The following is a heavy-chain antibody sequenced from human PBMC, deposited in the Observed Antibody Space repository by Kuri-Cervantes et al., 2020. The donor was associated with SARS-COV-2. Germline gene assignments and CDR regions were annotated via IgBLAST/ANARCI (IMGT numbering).Heavy chain of an antibody. Sequence: GESLKISCAASGFTFSSYAMHWVRQAPGKGLEWVSIIYGGGSTYYADSVKGRFTISRDNSKNTLYLQMNNLRAEDTAVYYCAKSEISGGYSYGARDYWGQGTLVTVSS. CDR3: AKSEISGGYSYGARDY. CDR1: GFTFSSYA. CDR2: IYGGGST. V-gene: IGHV3-53*01. D-gene: IGHD5-18*01. J-gene: IGHJ4*02.